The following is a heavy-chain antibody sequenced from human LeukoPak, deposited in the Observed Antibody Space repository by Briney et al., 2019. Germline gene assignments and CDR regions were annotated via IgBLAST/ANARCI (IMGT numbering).Heavy chain of an antibody. CDR3: ASGGYYYYYGMDV. CDR2: IYHSGST. J-gene: IGHJ6*04. CDR1: GGSISSSNW. V-gene: IGHV4-4*02. Sequence: SGTLSLTCAVCGGSISSSNWWSWVRQPPGKGMEWIGEIYHSGSTNYNPSLKSRVTISVDKSKNQFSLKLSSVTAADTAVYYCASGGYYYYYGMDVWGKGTTVTVSS. D-gene: IGHD3-3*01.